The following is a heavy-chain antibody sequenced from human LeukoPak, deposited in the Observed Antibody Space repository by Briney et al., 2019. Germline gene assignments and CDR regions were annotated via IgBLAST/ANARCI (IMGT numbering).Heavy chain of an antibody. Sequence: SVKVSCKASGGTFSSYAFSWVRQAPGQGLEWMGGVIPIFGTANYAQKFQGRVTITTDESTSTAYMELSSLRSEDTAVYYCARSSRGSGSYKLHYYYMDVWGKGTTVTVSS. CDR1: GGTFSSYA. D-gene: IGHD3-10*01. CDR3: ARSSRGSGSYKLHYYYMDV. J-gene: IGHJ6*03. V-gene: IGHV1-69*05. CDR2: VIPIFGTA.